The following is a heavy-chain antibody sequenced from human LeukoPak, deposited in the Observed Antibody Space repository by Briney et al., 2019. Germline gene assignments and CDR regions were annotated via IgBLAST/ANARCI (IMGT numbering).Heavy chain of an antibody. V-gene: IGHV3-23*01. Sequence: PGGSLRLSCAASGFTFSSYAMSWVRQAPGKGLEWVSAISGSGGSTYYADSVKGRFTISRDNSKNTLYLQMNSLRAEDTAVYYCARDFWSGYSVAYYYYGMDVWGQGTTVTVSS. CDR1: GFTFSSYA. CDR3: ARDFWSGYSVAYYYYGMDV. D-gene: IGHD3-3*01. CDR2: ISGSGGST. J-gene: IGHJ6*02.